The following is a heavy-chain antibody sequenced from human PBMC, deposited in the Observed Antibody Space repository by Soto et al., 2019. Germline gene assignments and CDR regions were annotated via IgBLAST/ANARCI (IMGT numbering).Heavy chain of an antibody. CDR1: GFSVSSNY. CDR2: IFSAGST. CDR3: ARGSRAYSYRSPTFDY. Sequence: EVQLVEAGGGLVQPGGSLRLSCAASGFSVSSNYMSWVRQAPGKGLEWVSIIFSAGSTYYADSVRGRFIISRDNSKNTLWLQMNSLRAEDTAVYYCARGSRAYSYRSPTFDYWGQGTLVTVSS. J-gene: IGHJ4*02. V-gene: IGHV3-66*01. D-gene: IGHD3-16*02.